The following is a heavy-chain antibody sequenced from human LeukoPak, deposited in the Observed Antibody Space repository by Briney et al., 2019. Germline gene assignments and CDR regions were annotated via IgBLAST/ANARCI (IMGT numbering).Heavy chain of an antibody. V-gene: IGHV4-59*08. Sequence: SETLSLTCTVSGGSISHYFWSWIRQPPGKALEWIGYIYYSGSTNYNPPLKSRVTISVDTSKNQFSLKLSSVTAADTAVYYCAKTVAGYWYFDLWGRGTLVTVSS. CDR2: IYYSGST. CDR1: GGSISHYF. J-gene: IGHJ2*01. CDR3: AKTVAGYWYFDL. D-gene: IGHD6-19*01.